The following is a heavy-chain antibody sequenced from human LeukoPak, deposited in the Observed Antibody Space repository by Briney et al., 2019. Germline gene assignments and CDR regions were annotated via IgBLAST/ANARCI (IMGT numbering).Heavy chain of an antibody. V-gene: IGHV3-23*01. CDR3: AKDPRPVVVVAASWFDP. CDR2: ISGSGGST. J-gene: IGHJ5*02. D-gene: IGHD2-15*01. Sequence: GGSLRLSCAASGFTFSSYAMSWVRQAPGKGLEWVSAISGSGGSTYYADSVKGRFTISRDNSKNTLYLQMNSLRAEDTAVYYCAKDPRPVVVVAASWFDPWGQGTLVTVS. CDR1: GFTFSSYA.